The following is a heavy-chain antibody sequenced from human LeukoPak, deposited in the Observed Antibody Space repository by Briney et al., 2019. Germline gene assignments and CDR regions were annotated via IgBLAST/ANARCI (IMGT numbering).Heavy chain of an antibody. CDR2: ISSSSSYI. CDR3: ARDRIQLWLRIPFDY. V-gene: IGHV3-21*01. CDR1: GFTFGSYG. J-gene: IGHJ4*02. Sequence: GGSLRLSCAASGFTFGSYGMNWVRQAPGKGLEWVSSISSSSSYIYYADSVKGRFTISRDNAKNSLYLQMNSLRAEDTAVYYCARDRIQLWLRIPFDYWGQGTLVTVPS. D-gene: IGHD5-18*01.